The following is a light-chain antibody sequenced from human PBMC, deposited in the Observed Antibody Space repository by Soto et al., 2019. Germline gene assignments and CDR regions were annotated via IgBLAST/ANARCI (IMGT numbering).Light chain of an antibody. J-gene: IGKJ1*01. V-gene: IGKV3-15*01. CDR3: QQYNNWPPWT. CDR1: QSVSSN. CDR2: GAS. Sequence: EIVMTQSPATLSVSPGERATLSCRASQSVSSNLAWYQQKPGQAPRLLIYGASTRATGIPARFSGSGSGTAFTLTISSLQSEDSAVYSCQQYNNWPPWTFGQGTKVEIK.